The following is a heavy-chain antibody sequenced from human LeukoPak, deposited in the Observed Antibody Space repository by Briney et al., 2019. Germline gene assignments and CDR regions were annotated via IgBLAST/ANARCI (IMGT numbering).Heavy chain of an antibody. CDR1: GGSINSYY. J-gene: IGHJ5*02. CDR3: ASQWGFDSIGYYSNH. D-gene: IGHD3-22*01. Sequence: PSETPSLTCTVSGGSINSYYWGWVRQPAGKGLEWIGRIYTTGTTNYNPSLKSRVTMSVDTSNNLFSLKLTSVTAADTAVYYCASQWGFDSIGYYSNHWGQGTLVTVSS. V-gene: IGHV4-4*07. CDR2: IYTTGTT.